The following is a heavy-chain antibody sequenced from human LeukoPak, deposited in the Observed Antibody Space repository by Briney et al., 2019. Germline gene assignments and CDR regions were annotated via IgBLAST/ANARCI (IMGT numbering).Heavy chain of an antibody. CDR3: AKGDNRYYSYMDV. V-gene: IGHV3-9*01. CDR2: ISWNSGSI. Sequence: PGRSLRLSCAASGFTFDDYAMHWVRQAPGKGLEWVSGISWNSGSIGYADSVKGRFTISRDNAKNSLYLQMNSLRAEDTALYYCAKGDNRYYSYMDVWGKGTTVTVSS. D-gene: IGHD5-24*01. CDR1: GFTFDDYA. J-gene: IGHJ6*03.